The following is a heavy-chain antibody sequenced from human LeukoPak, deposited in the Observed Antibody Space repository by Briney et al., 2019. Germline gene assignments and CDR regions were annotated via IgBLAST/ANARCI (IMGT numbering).Heavy chain of an antibody. CDR3: ARDTNWQRDY. D-gene: IGHD6-25*01. J-gene: IGHJ4*02. V-gene: IGHV1-18*01. Sequence: SVKVSCKASGYTFTSFGIAWVRQAPGQGLEWVGWISTSSDQRCYAHMLQDRVTMTTDTSTSTAYMELRSLRSDDAGVYYCARDTNWQRDYWGQGTLVTVSS. CDR2: ISTSSDQR. CDR1: GYTFTSFG.